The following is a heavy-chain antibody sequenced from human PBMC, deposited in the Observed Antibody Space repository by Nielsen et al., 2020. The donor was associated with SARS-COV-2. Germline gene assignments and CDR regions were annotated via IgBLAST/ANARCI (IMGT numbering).Heavy chain of an antibody. Sequence: GSLRLSCAVSGGSISSSNWWSWVRQPPGKGLEWIGEIYHSGSTNYNPSLKSRVTISVDKSKNQFSLKLSSVTAADTAVYYCARDLYSTVLFGYWGQGTLVTVSS. CDR2: IYHSGST. CDR1: GGSISSSNW. D-gene: IGHD6-13*01. J-gene: IGHJ4*02. V-gene: IGHV4-4*02. CDR3: ARDLYSTVLFGY.